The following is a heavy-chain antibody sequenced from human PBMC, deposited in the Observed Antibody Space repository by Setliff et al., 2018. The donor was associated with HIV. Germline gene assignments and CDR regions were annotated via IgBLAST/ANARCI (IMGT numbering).Heavy chain of an antibody. Sequence: RASVKVSCKASGHTFANSYLHWVRQGPGQGLEWMGIMNPNDGGTQYAQNFRGRVSMTRDTSTTTVYMELYSLRSEDTAVYHCAIPRITLFGVVIRAFDYWGQGTLVTSPQ. CDR3: AIPRITLFGVVIRAFDY. CDR2: MNPNDGGT. V-gene: IGHV1-46*01. D-gene: IGHD3-3*01. J-gene: IGHJ4*02. CDR1: GHTFANSY.